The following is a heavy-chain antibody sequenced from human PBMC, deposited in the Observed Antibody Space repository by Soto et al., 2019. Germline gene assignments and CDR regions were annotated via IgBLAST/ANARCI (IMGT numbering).Heavy chain of an antibody. D-gene: IGHD3-10*01. Sequence: QVQLVQSGAEVKKPGASVKVSCRASGYTFTNYYIHWVRQAPGQGLEWMAIINPMSGSTNYAQNFQGRVTLTMDTSTTTVYMDLSSLRFEDTAVDFCARDLLAGAFWGQGTLVTVSS. V-gene: IGHV1-46*01. CDR2: INPMSGST. J-gene: IGHJ4*02. CDR1: GYTFTNYY. CDR3: ARDLLAGAF.